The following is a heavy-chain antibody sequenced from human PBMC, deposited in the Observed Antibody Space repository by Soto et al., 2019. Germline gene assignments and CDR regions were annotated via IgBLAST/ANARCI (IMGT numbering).Heavy chain of an antibody. CDR3: AKDKGGLTLRHAFDI. V-gene: IGHV3-9*01. CDR2: ISWNSGSI. CDR1: GFTFDDYA. J-gene: IGHJ3*02. D-gene: IGHD6-25*01. Sequence: EVQLVESGGGLVQPGRSLRLSCAASGFTFDDYAMHWVRQVPGKGLEWVSGISWNSGSIGYADSVKGRFTISRDNAKNSLYLQMNSLRAEDTALYYCAKDKGGLTLRHAFDIWGQGTMVTVSS.